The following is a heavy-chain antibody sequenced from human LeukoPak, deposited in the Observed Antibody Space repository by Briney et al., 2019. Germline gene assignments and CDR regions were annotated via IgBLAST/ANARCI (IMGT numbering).Heavy chain of an antibody. CDR3: ARDQGIAARPLDY. Sequence: GGSLRLSCAASGFTFSSYSMNWVRQAPGKGLEWVSSISSSSSYIYYADSVKGRFTISRDNAKNSLYLQMNSLRAEDTAVYYCARDQGIAARPLDYWGQGTLVTVSS. CDR2: ISSSSSYI. CDR1: GFTFSSYS. V-gene: IGHV3-21*01. J-gene: IGHJ4*02. D-gene: IGHD6-6*01.